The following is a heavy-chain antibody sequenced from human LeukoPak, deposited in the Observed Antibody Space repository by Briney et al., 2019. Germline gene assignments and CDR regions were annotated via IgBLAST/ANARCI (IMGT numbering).Heavy chain of an antibody. Sequence: GASVKVSCKASGYTFTSYGISWVRQAPGPGLEWRGWIGAYNGNANYAQKLQGRVTMTTDTSTSTAYMELRSLRSDDAAVYYCARVFVVVVAATPERWFDPWGQGTLVTVSS. CDR1: GYTFTSYG. CDR2: IGAYNGNA. V-gene: IGHV1-18*01. J-gene: IGHJ5*02. D-gene: IGHD2-15*01. CDR3: ARVFVVVVAATPERWFDP.